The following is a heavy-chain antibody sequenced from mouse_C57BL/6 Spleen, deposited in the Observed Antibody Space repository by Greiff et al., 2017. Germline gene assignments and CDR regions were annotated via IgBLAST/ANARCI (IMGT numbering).Heavy chain of an antibody. CDR1: GFSLTSYG. V-gene: IGHV2-6-1*01. CDR3: ARHEGTAQATRGFYAMDY. J-gene: IGHJ4*01. CDR2: IWSDGST. D-gene: IGHD3-2*02. Sequence: QVQLQESGPGLVAPSQSLSITCTVSGFSLTSYGVHWVRQPPGKGLEWLVVIWSDGSTTYNSALKSRLSISKDNSKSQVFLKMNSLQTDDTAMYYCARHEGTAQATRGFYAMDYWGQGTSVTVSS.